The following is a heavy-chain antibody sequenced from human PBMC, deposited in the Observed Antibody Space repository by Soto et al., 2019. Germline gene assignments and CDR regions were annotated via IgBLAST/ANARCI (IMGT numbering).Heavy chain of an antibody. V-gene: IGHV1-46*01. D-gene: IGHD1-1*01. CDR1: GYTFTSYQ. J-gene: IGHJ5*01. CDR2: FYTSDGSA. Sequence: ASVKVSCKASGYTFTSYQMHWMRQAPRQGLEWMGLFYTSDGSATHAQKFQGRVTMTRDTSTSTVHMELSSLKSEDTAMYFCARLVNWKAVFDSWGQGTLVTVSS. CDR3: ARLVNWKAVFDS.